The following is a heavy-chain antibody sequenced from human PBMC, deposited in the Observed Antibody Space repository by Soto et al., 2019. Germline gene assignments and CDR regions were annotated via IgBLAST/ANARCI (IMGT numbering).Heavy chain of an antibody. J-gene: IGHJ4*02. Sequence: QVQLVQSGAGVKKPGASVKLSCKASGFTFIGHYIHWVRQAPGQGLEWVGWINPNSGGGTVYAQKFQGRVTMTADTSTSIASMDLTSLRGDNTAVYYCAGSRTGALDYWGPGALATVSS. CDR1: GFTFIGHY. V-gene: IGHV1-2*02. CDR3: AGSRTGALDY. CDR2: INPNSGGGT. D-gene: IGHD7-27*01.